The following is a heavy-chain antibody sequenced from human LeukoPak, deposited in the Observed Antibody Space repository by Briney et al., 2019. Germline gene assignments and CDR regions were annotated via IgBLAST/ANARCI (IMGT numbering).Heavy chain of an antibody. Sequence: PGGSLRLSCAASGFTFSSYGMSWVRQAPGKGLEWVSAISGSGGSTYYADSVKGRFTISRDNSKNTLYLQMNSLRAEDTAVYYCAKSSSSWYGSWFDPWGQGTLVTVSS. V-gene: IGHV3-23*01. CDR1: GFTFSSYG. D-gene: IGHD6-13*01. CDR2: ISGSGGST. CDR3: AKSSSSWYGSWFDP. J-gene: IGHJ5*02.